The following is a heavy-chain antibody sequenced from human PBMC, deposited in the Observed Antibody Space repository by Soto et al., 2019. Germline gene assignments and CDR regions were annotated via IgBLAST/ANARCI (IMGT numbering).Heavy chain of an antibody. J-gene: IGHJ6*02. D-gene: IGHD2-2*01. CDR1: GYTFTSYG. V-gene: IGHV1-18*01. Sequence: QVQLVQSGAEVKKPGASVKVSCKASGYTFTSYGISWVRQAPGQGLEWMVWISAYNGNTNYAQKLQGRVTMTTDTSTSTAYMELRSLRSDDTAVYYCARDITDIVVVPADTDLYYYGMDVWGQGTTVTVSS. CDR2: ISAYNGNT. CDR3: ARDITDIVVVPADTDLYYYGMDV.